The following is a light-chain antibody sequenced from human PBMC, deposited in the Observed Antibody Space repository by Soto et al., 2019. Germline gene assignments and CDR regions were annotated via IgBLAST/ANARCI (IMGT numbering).Light chain of an antibody. J-gene: IGKJ2*01. V-gene: IGKV1-5*01. CDR1: QSISSW. CDR2: DAS. Sequence: DIQMTQSPSTLSASVGDRVTITCRASQSISSWLAWYQQKPGKAPKLLIYDASSLESGVPSRFSSSGSGTEFTLTISRLQPDDFATYYCQQYNSWYTFGQGTKLEIK. CDR3: QQYNSWYT.